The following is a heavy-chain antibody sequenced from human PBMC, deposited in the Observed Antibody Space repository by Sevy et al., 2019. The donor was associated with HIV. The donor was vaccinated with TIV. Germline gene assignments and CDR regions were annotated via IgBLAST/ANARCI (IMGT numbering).Heavy chain of an antibody. J-gene: IGHJ6*02. CDR2: ISGSGGST. CDR3: AREEDIVVVPAAIFGMDV. CDR1: GFTFSSYA. Sequence: GGSLRLSCAASGFTFSSYAMSWVRQAPGKGLEWVSAISGSGGSTYYADSVKGRFTISRDNAKNSLYLQMNSLRAEDTAVYYCAREEDIVVVPAAIFGMDVWGQGTTVTVSS. D-gene: IGHD2-2*01. V-gene: IGHV3-23*01.